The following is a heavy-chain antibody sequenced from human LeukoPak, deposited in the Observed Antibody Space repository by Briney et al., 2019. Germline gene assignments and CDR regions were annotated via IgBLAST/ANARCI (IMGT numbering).Heavy chain of an antibody. CDR1: GLASSSYW. D-gene: IGHD3-10*01. V-gene: IGHV3-7*01. J-gene: IGHJ3*02. Sequence: GGSLRLSCAASGLASSSYWMSCVRQAPGEGLERGANIKQDGSEQHYVDSVTGRFTISRDNTKNSLYLQMNSLRADDTAVYYCARDLAGPPQEAFDIWGQGTMVTVSS. CDR2: IKQDGSEQ. CDR3: ARDLAGPPQEAFDI.